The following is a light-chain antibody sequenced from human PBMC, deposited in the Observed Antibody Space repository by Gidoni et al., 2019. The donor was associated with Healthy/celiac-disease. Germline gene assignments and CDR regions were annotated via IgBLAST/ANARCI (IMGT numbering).Light chain of an antibody. CDR2: AAS. Sequence: DIQMTQSPSSLSASVGDRVTITCRASQSISSYLNWYQQKPGKAPKLLIYAASSLQSGVPSRFSGSGSGTEFTLTISNPQPEDFATYYGQQSYSTPRTFGQXTKVEIK. CDR3: QQSYSTPRT. CDR1: QSISSY. J-gene: IGKJ1*01. V-gene: IGKV1-39*01.